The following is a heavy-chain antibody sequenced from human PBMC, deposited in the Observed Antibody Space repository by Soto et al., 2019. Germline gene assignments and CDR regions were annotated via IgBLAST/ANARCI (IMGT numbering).Heavy chain of an antibody. CDR1: GFTFSSYW. CDR2: INQDGSEK. J-gene: IGHJ6*02. Sequence: EVQLVESGGGLVQPGGSLRLSCAASGFTFSSYWMSWVRQAPGKGLEWVANINQDGSEKYYVDSVKGRFTISRDNAKNSLYLQMNSLRAEVTAVYYCAKGGTTSDYYHYGMDVWGQGTTVTVSS. CDR3: AKGGTTSDYYHYGMDV. D-gene: IGHD4-17*01. V-gene: IGHV3-7*01.